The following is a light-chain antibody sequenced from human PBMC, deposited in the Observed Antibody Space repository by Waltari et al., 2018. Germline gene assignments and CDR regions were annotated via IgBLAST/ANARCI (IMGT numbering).Light chain of an antibody. Sequence: QSALTQPPSASGSPGQSVTISCTGTSSDVGGYNYVSWYQQHPGKAPKLMIYEVGERPSGVPVRFAGSKSGNTASLTVSGLQAEDEADYYCYSFAGSSKWVFGGGTKLTVL. CDR1: SSDVGGYNY. CDR2: EVG. CDR3: YSFAGSSKWV. J-gene: IGLJ3*02. V-gene: IGLV2-8*01.